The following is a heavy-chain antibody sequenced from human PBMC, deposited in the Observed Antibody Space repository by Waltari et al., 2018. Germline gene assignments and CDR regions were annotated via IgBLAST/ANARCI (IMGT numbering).Heavy chain of an antibody. CDR3: AKRGGTDFYFDY. J-gene: IGHJ4*02. CDR1: GYTCSRHW. CDR2: IYPGDSET. V-gene: IGHV5-51*03. Sequence: EVRLVQSGAEVREPGESLKISCQSSGYTCSRHWIAWARQVPGKGLEWMGIIYPGDSETRYNPSFQGQVTFSVDNSINSAYLQWDSLKASDTAIYYCAKRGGTDFYFDYWGQGTLVTVSS. D-gene: IGHD3-10*01.